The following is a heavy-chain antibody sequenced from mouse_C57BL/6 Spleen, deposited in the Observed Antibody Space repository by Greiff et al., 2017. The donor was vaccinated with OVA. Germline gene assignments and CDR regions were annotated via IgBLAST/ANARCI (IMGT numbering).Heavy chain of an antibody. CDR1: GFTFSSYA. J-gene: IGHJ1*03. CDR3: ARDRAYYSNSWYFDV. V-gene: IGHV5-4*01. D-gene: IGHD2-5*01. Sequence: DVMLVESGGGLVKPGGSLKLSCAASGFTFSSYAMSWVRQTPEKRLEWVATISDGGSYTYYPDNVKGRFPISRDNAKNNLFLQISHLKSEDTAMYYCARDRAYYSNSWYFDVWGTGTTVTVSS. CDR2: ISDGGSYT.